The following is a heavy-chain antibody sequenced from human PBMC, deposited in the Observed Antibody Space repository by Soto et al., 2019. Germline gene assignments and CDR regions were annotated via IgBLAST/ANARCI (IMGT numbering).Heavy chain of an antibody. CDR1: VLTFSNYW. D-gene: IGHD6-19*01. Sequence: GGSLRLSGAASVLTFSNYWMSWVRQARGKGLEWVANIKQDGSEKYYVDSVKGRFTLSRDNAQNSLQLQMNSLRAEDTAIYFCARVAYGNGWIFDHWGQGTLVTVSS. J-gene: IGHJ4*01. CDR2: IKQDGSEK. CDR3: ARVAYGNGWIFDH. V-gene: IGHV3-7*01.